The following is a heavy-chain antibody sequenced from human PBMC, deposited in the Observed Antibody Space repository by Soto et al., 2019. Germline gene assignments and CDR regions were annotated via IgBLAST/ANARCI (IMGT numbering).Heavy chain of an antibody. Sequence: PGGSLRLSCAASGFTVSSNYMSWVRQAPGKGLEWVSVIYSGGSTYYADSVKGRFTISRDNAKNSPYLQMSSLRAEDTAVYYCARDTNTMIVAAGAFDVWGPGTMVTVSS. CDR3: ARDTNTMIVAAGAFDV. CDR2: IYSGGST. J-gene: IGHJ3*01. D-gene: IGHD3-22*01. CDR1: GFTVSSNY. V-gene: IGHV3-53*01.